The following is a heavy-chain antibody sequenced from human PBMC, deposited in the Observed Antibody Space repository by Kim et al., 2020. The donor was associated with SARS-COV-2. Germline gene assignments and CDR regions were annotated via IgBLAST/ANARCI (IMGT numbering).Heavy chain of an antibody. CDR2: INAGNGNT. D-gene: IGHD1-26*01. Sequence: ASVKVSCKASGYTFTSYGMHWVRQAPGQRLEWMGWINAGNGNTKYSQKFQGRVTFTRETSASTAYMELSSLRSEDTAVYYCARGRSGTIDYWGQGTLVTVSS. V-gene: IGHV1-3*01. CDR1: GYTFTSYG. CDR3: ARGRSGTIDY. J-gene: IGHJ4*02.